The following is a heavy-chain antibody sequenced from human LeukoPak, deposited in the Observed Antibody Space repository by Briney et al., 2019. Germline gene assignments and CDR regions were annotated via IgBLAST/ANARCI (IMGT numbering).Heavy chain of an antibody. Sequence: SVKVSCKASGGTFSSYAISWVRQAPGQGLEWMGRIIPILGIANYAQKFQGRVTITADKSTSTAYMELGSLRSEDTAVYYCAREGGTTVTPFDYWGQGTLVTVSS. J-gene: IGHJ4*02. D-gene: IGHD4-17*01. CDR1: GGTFSSYA. CDR3: AREGGTTVTPFDY. CDR2: IIPILGIA. V-gene: IGHV1-69*04.